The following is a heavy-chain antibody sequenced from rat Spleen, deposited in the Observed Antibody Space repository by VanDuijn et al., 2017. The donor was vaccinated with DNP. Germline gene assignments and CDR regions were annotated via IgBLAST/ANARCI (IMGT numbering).Heavy chain of an antibody. Sequence: EVQLVESGGGLVQPGRSMKLSCAASGFTFSNYYMAWVRQAPTKGLEWVASLSTGGGNTYYRDSVKGRFTISRDNAKSTLYLQMDSLRSEETATYYCARQKGPGSNPYAMDAWGQGTSVTVSS. CDR1: GFTFSNYY. D-gene: IGHD1-4*01. CDR3: ARQKGPGSNPYAMDA. V-gene: IGHV5S11*01. CDR2: LSTGGGNT. J-gene: IGHJ4*01.